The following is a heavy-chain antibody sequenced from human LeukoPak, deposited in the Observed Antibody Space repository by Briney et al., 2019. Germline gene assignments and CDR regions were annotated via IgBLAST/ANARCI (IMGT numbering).Heavy chain of an antibody. CDR2: INPNSGGT. D-gene: IGHD2-2*03. CDR1: GYTFTGYY. CDR3: ARPSGYCSSTSCYYYYYGMDV. Sequence: ASVKVSCKASGYTFTGYYMHWVRQAPGQGLEWMGRINPNSGGTNYAQKFQGRVTITRDTSASTAYMELSSLRSEDTAVYYCARPSGYCSSTSCYYYYYGMDVWGQGTTVTVSS. V-gene: IGHV1-2*06. J-gene: IGHJ6*02.